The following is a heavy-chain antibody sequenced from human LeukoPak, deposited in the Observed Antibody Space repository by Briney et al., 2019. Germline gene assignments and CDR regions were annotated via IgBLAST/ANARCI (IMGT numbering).Heavy chain of an antibody. D-gene: IGHD2-15*01. CDR1: GFTVSSNY. V-gene: IGHV3-66*01. CDR3: ARELRYSSADSCYSCDY. Sequence: GGSLRLSCAASGFTVSSNYMSWVRQAPGKGLEWVSVIYSGGSTYYADSVKGRFTISRDNSKNTLYLQMNSLRAEDTAVYFCARELRYSSADSCYSCDYWGRGSLVTVSS. J-gene: IGHJ4*02. CDR2: IYSGGST.